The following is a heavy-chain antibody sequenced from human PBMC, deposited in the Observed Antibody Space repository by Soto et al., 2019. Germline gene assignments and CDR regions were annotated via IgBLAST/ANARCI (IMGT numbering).Heavy chain of an antibody. Sequence: PSETLSLTCTVSGGSISSYYWSWIRQPPGKGLEWIGYIYYSGSTNYNPSLKSRVTISVDTSKNQFSLKLGSVTAADTAVYYCARRDCSGGSCYSIWFDPWGQGTLVTVS. CDR1: GGSISSYY. CDR2: IYYSGST. CDR3: ARRDCSGGSCYSIWFDP. V-gene: IGHV4-59*08. D-gene: IGHD2-15*01. J-gene: IGHJ5*02.